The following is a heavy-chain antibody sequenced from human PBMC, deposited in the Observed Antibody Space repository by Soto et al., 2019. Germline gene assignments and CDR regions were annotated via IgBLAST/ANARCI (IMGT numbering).Heavy chain of an antibody. CDR1: GFTFSSYW. CDR3: ASTIGDMVRGVIMRDYYYGMDV. J-gene: IGHJ6*02. D-gene: IGHD3-10*01. CDR2: IKQDGSEK. V-gene: IGHV3-7*01. Sequence: GESLKISCAASGFTFSSYWMSWVRQAPGKGLEWVANIKQDGSEKYYVDSVKGRFTISRDNAKNSLYLQMNSLRAEDTAVYYCASTIGDMVRGVIMRDYYYGMDVWGQGTTVTVSS.